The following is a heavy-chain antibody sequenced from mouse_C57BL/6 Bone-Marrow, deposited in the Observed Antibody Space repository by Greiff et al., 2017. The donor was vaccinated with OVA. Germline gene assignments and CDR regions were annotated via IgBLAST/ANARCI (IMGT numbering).Heavy chain of an antibody. J-gene: IGHJ2*01. V-gene: IGHV14-4*01. CDR1: GFNIKDDY. CDR3: TSYGNFDY. D-gene: IGHD2-1*01. Sequence: DVQLQESGAELVRPGASVKLSCKASGFNIKDDYMHWVKQRPEQGLEWIGWIDPENGDTEYASKFQGKATITADTSSNTAYLQLSSLTSEDTAVYYCTSYGNFDYWGQGTTLTVSS. CDR2: IDPENGDT.